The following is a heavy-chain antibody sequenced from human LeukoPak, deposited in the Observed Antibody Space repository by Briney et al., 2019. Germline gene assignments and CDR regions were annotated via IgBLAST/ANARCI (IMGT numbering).Heavy chain of an antibody. CDR2: INHSGST. V-gene: IGHV4-34*01. D-gene: IGHD3-10*01. Sequence: SETLSLTCAVYGGSFSGYYWSWIRQPPGKWLACIGEINHSGSTNYNPSLKSRVTISVDTSKNQFSLKLSSVTAADTAVYYCARVQMVRGVIYWGQGTLVTVSS. CDR1: GGSFSGYY. CDR3: ARVQMVRGVIY. J-gene: IGHJ4*02.